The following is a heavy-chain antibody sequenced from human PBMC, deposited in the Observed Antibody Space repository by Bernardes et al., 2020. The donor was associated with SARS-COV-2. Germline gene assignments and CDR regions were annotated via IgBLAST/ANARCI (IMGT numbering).Heavy chain of an antibody. CDR2: IYHTGST. Sequence: TLSLTCSVFGGSISSYYWSWIRQPPGKGLEWIGYIYHTGSTNYNPSLESRVTISLDTSNSKNQFSLRLSSVTAADTAVYYCARSDGFPMGGWFDPWGQGTLVTVSS. CDR3: ARSDGFPMGGWFDP. V-gene: IGHV4-59*01. CDR1: GGSISSYY. J-gene: IGHJ5*02. D-gene: IGHD1-26*01.